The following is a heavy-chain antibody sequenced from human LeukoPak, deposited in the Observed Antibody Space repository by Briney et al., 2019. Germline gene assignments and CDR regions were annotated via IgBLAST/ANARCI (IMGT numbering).Heavy chain of an antibody. V-gene: IGHV1-69*13. CDR3: ARGCSGGSCYSFIDYYYYMDV. CDR2: IIPIFGTA. J-gene: IGHJ6*03. Sequence: GASVKVSCKASGGTFSSYAISWVRQAPGHGLEWMGGIIPIFGTANSAQKFQGRVTITADESTSTAYMELSSLRSEDTAVYYCARGCSGGSCYSFIDYYYYMDVWGKGTTVTVSS. D-gene: IGHD2-15*01. CDR1: GGTFSSYA.